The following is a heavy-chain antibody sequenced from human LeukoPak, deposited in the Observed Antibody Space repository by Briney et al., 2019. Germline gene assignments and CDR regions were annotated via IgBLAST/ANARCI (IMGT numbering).Heavy chain of an antibody. CDR3: ARSTTVTPPFIS. Sequence: PGGSLRLSCAASGFTVSSNYMSWVRQAPGKGLEWVAVISYDGSYKYYGDSVKGRFTISRDISKNTLFLQMNSLRAEDTAVYYCARSTTVTPPFISWGQGTLVTVSS. J-gene: IGHJ4*02. D-gene: IGHD4-11*01. CDR2: ISYDGSYK. V-gene: IGHV3-30*14. CDR1: GFTVSSNY.